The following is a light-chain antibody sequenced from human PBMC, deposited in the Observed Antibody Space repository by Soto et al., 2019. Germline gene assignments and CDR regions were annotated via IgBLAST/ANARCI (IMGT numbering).Light chain of an antibody. Sequence: DIQMTQSPSTLSGSVGDRVTITCRARQTISSWLAWYQQKPGKAPKLLIYKASTLKSGVPSRFSGSGSGTEFPLTISSLQPDEFATYYCQHYNSYSEAVGQGTKVDLK. CDR2: KAS. J-gene: IGKJ1*01. CDR1: QTISSW. V-gene: IGKV1-5*03. CDR3: QHYNSYSEA.